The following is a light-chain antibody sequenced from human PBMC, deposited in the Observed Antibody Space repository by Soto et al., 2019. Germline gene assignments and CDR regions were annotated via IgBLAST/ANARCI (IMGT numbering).Light chain of an antibody. CDR2: SAA. CDR1: QTVSKF. J-gene: IGKJ1*01. CDR3: RQTYGIPRT. Sequence: DVQMTQSPASLSASVGDSVTIACRASQTVSKFVNWYQQKPCKVPDLLIYSAATLYSGVPSRFSGGGSGAEVILTISNLQADEFVADYCRQTYGIPRTFGQGTKVDIK. V-gene: IGKV1-39*01.